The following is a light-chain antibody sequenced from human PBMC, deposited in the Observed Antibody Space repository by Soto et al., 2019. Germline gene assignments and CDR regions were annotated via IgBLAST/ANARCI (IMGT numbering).Light chain of an antibody. CDR1: QTISTY. CDR3: QQYGSYSSWT. V-gene: IGKV1-5*01. Sequence: DIQMTQSPSPLSASVGDRVTIACRASQTISTYLAWYQQKPGRAPKLLIYDASGLEGGVPSRFSGSGSGTEFTLTISSLQPDDFATYYCQQYGSYSSWTFGQGTKVDIK. CDR2: DAS. J-gene: IGKJ1*01.